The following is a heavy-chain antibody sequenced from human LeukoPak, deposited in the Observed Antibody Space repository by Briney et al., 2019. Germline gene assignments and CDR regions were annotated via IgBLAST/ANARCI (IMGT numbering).Heavy chain of an antibody. D-gene: IGHD4-17*01. V-gene: IGHV4-39*01. CDR2: IYYSGST. Sequence: PSETLSLTCTVSGGSISSSSYYWGWIRQPPGKGLEWIGSIYYSGSTYYNPSLKSRVTISVDTSKNQFSLKLSSVTAADTAVYYCARKDADVYGDYVPTFDYWGQGTLVTVSS. CDR1: GGSISSSSYY. CDR3: ARKDADVYGDYVPTFDY. J-gene: IGHJ4*02.